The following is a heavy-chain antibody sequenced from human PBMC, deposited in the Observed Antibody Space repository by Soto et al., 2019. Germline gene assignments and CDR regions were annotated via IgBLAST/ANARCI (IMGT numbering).Heavy chain of an antibody. CDR1: GGSISDYF. Sequence: SETLSLTCTVSGGSISDYFWSWIRQSPVKGLEWIGYIYYTGSTTYHPSLKSRVTISVDTSKNQFSLNLTSVTAADTAVYYCARYSSGWPGNGMDGWGRGTTVTVSS. CDR3: ARYSSGWPGNGMDG. J-gene: IGHJ6*02. D-gene: IGHD6-19*01. V-gene: IGHV4-59*01. CDR2: IYYTGST.